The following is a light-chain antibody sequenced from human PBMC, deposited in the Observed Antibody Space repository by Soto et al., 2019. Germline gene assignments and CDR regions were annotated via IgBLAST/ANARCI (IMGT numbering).Light chain of an antibody. CDR2: GAS. CDR1: QSVSNK. CDR3: LPYYGWPKT. Sequence: ERVMTQSPATLSVSPGERATLSCRASQSVSNKLAWYQFKPGQAPRLLIYGASTRATGVPTRFSGSGSGTDCTLTIGRLHSDDVAAYCCLPYYGWPKTFGQGTEVDIK. J-gene: IGKJ1*01. V-gene: IGKV3-15*01.